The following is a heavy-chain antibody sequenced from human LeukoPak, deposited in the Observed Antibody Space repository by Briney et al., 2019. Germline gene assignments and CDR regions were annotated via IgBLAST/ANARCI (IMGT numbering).Heavy chain of an antibody. Sequence: ASVKVSCKASGCTFRSHAISWVRQAPGQGLEWMGGIIPIFGRANYAQKLQGRVTITADESTSTAYMELSSLRSEDTAVYYWATRPPGLSHYYGSGPHCYYGMDVWGKGTTVTVSS. V-gene: IGHV1-69*13. CDR3: ATRPPGLSHYYGSGPHCYYGMDV. CDR1: GCTFRSHA. CDR2: IIPIFGRA. D-gene: IGHD3-10*01. J-gene: IGHJ6*04.